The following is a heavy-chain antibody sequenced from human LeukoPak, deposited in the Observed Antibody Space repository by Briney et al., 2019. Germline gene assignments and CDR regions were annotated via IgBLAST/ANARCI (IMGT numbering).Heavy chain of an antibody. CDR3: AREVVGYRSSASCHPPWRNGMDV. Sequence: PGGSLRLSCAASGFTFSSYAMHWVRQAPGKGLEWVAVISYDGSNKYYADSVKGRFTISRDNSKNTLYLQMNSLRAEDTAVYYCAREVVGYRSSASCHPPWRNGMDVWGQGTTVTVSS. CDR2: ISYDGSNK. V-gene: IGHV3-30-3*01. CDR1: GFTFSSYA. D-gene: IGHD2-2*01. J-gene: IGHJ6*02.